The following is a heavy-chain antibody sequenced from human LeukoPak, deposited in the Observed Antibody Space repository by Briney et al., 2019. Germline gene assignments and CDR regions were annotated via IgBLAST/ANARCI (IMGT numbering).Heavy chain of an antibody. D-gene: IGHD6-19*01. Sequence: SVTVSCTASGGTFSSYAISWVRQAPGQGLEWMGGIIPIFGTANYAQKFQGRVTITADESTSTAYMELSSLRSEDTAVYYCATLPGYSSLTEFDYWGQGTLVTVSS. CDR3: ATLPGYSSLTEFDY. J-gene: IGHJ4*02. V-gene: IGHV1-69*13. CDR2: IIPIFGTA. CDR1: GGTFSSYA.